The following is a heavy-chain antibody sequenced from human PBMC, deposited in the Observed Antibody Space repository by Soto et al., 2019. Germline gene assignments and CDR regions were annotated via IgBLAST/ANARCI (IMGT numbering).Heavy chain of an antibody. V-gene: IGHV3-30*18. CDR3: AKIGIVGATPYDY. CDR1: GFTFSSYG. Sequence: QVQLVESGGGVVQPGRSLRLSCAASGFTFSSYGMHWVRQAPGKGLEWVAVISYDGSNKYYADSVKVRFTISRDNSKNTLYLQMNSLRAEDTAVYYCAKIGIVGATPYDYWGKGTLVTVSS. D-gene: IGHD1-26*01. J-gene: IGHJ4*02. CDR2: ISYDGSNK.